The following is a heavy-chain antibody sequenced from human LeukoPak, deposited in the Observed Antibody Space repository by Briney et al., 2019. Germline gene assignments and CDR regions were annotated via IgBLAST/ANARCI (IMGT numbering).Heavy chain of an antibody. CDR3: ASTQGVVPAAMPLDY. CDR2: INTGNGNT. Sequence: GASVKVSCKASGYTFTGYGFSWVRQAPGQRLEWMGWINTGNGNTKYSQKFQGRVAITRDTSASTAYMELSSLRSEDTAVYYCASTQGVVPAAMPLDYWGQGTLVTVSS. V-gene: IGHV1-3*04. CDR1: GYTFTGYG. J-gene: IGHJ4*02. D-gene: IGHD2-2*01.